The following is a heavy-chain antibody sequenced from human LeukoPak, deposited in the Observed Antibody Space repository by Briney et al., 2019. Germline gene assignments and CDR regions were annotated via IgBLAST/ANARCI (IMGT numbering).Heavy chain of an antibody. J-gene: IGHJ6*02. CDR2: VNPSGGTT. V-gene: IGHV1-46*01. CDR3: ARDRGGVGATFLGYGMGV. Sequence: ASVKVSCKASGYTFTSYYLHWMRQAPGQGLEWMGIVNPSGGTTNYAQKFQGRVTLTRDTSTSTVYMVLSSLRSEDTAVYYCARDRGGVGATFLGYGMGVWGQGTTVTVSS. CDR1: GYTFTSYY. D-gene: IGHD1-26*01.